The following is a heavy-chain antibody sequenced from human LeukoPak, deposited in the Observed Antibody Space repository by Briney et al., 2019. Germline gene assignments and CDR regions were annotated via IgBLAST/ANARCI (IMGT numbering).Heavy chain of an antibody. CDR3: ARDAGGRTQREGWFDP. CDR2: ISSGGMWI. V-gene: IGHV3-21*01. D-gene: IGHD1-26*01. Sequence: GGSLRLSCAASGLTFSTYSMNWVRQAPGKGLEWLSSISSGGMWIYYADSLKGRFTISRDNAKNSLYLQMKSMRVEDTGVYYCARDAGGRTQREGWFDPWGEGNLVTVSS. J-gene: IGHJ5*02. CDR1: GLTFSTYS.